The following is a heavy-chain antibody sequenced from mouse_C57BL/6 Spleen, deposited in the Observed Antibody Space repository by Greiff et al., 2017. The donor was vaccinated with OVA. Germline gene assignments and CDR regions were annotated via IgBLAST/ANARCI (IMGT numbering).Heavy chain of an antibody. CDR1: GYTFTSSW. CDR2: IYPGNSDT. J-gene: IGHJ4*01. Sequence: EVQLQQSGTVLARPGASVKMSCKTSGYTFTSSWMHWVKQRPGQGLEWIGAIYPGNSDTSYNQKFKGKAKLTAVTSASTAYMELSSLTNEDSAVYYCTRREDSSVYAMDYWGQGTSVTVSS. V-gene: IGHV1-5*01. D-gene: IGHD3-2*02. CDR3: TRREDSSVYAMDY.